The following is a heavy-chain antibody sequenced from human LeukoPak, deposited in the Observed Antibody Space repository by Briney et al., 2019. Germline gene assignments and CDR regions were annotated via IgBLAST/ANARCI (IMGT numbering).Heavy chain of an antibody. Sequence: GRSLRLSCAASGFTFSSYGMHWVRQAPGKGLEWVAVISYDGSNKYYADSVKGRFTISRDNSKNTLYLQMNSLRAEDTAVYYCARDPGALRLGELSSFDYWGQGTLVTVSS. D-gene: IGHD3-16*02. J-gene: IGHJ4*02. CDR2: ISYDGSNK. V-gene: IGHV3-30*03. CDR1: GFTFSSYG. CDR3: ARDPGALRLGELSSFDY.